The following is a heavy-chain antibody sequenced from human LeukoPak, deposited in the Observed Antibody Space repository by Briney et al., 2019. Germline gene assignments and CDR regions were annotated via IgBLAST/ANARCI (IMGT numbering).Heavy chain of an antibody. CDR3: ARGVSFDYNINCFDP. D-gene: IGHD4-11*01. CDR2: INPSGGST. CDR1: GYTFTGYY. J-gene: IGHJ5*02. Sequence: ASVKVSCKASGYTFTGYYMHWVRQAPGQGLEWMGIINPSGGSTSYAQKFQGRVTMTRDTSTSTVYMELSSLRSEDTAVYYCARGVSFDYNINCFDPWGQGTLVTVSS. V-gene: IGHV1-46*01.